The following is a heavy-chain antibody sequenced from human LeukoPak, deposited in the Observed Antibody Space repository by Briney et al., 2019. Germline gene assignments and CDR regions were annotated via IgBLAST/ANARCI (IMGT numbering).Heavy chain of an antibody. J-gene: IGHJ6*03. CDR1: GGTFSSYA. V-gene: IGHV1-69*05. D-gene: IGHD4-11*01. Sequence: ASVKISCKASGGTFSSYAISWVRQAPGQGLEWMGGIIPIFGIANYAQKFQGRVTITTDESTSTAYMELSSLRSEDTAVYYCTRGGVTTPPYYYIDVWGKGTTGTVSS. CDR2: IIPIFGIA. CDR3: TRGGVTTPPYYYIDV.